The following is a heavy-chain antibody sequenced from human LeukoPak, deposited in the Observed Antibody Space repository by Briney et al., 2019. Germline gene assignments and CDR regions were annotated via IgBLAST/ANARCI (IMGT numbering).Heavy chain of an antibody. CDR1: GFTFSNYE. CDR3: AKDLRALVASGFDY. J-gene: IGHJ4*02. Sequence: GGSLRLSCAASGFTFSNYEMSWVRQAPGKGLGWVSAISGSGGSTYYADSVKGRFTISRDNSKNTLYLQMNSLRAEDTAVYYCAKDLRALVASGFDYWGQGTLVTVSS. CDR2: ISGSGGST. D-gene: IGHD3-9*01. V-gene: IGHV3-23*01.